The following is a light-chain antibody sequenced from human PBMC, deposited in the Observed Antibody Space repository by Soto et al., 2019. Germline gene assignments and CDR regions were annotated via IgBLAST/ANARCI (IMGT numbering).Light chain of an antibody. V-gene: IGKV3-20*01. CDR3: QPYGSSRT. CDR2: GAT. Sequence: EIVLTQSPGTLSLSPGERATLSCRASQSVSSSYLAWYQQKPGQAPRLLIYGATSRATGIPDRFSGSGSGTDFTLTISRLEPEDFAVYYCQPYGSSRTF. CDR1: QSVSSSY. J-gene: IGKJ1*01.